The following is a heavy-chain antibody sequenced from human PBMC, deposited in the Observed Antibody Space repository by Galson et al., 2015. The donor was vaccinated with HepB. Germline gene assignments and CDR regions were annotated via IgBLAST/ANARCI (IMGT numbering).Heavy chain of an antibody. V-gene: IGHV3-21*01. Sequence: SLRLSCAASGFTFSSYSMNWVRQAPGKGLEWVSSISSSSSYIYYADSVKGRFTISSDNAKNSLYMQMNSLRAEDTAVYYCARDWNYYDSSGYYGGDDDYWGQGTLVTVSS. D-gene: IGHD3-22*01. CDR3: ARDWNYYDSSGYYGGDDDY. J-gene: IGHJ4*02. CDR2: ISSSSSYI. CDR1: GFTFSSYS.